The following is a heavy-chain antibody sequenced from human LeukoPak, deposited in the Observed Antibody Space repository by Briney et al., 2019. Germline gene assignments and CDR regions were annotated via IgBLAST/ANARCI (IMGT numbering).Heavy chain of an antibody. Sequence: ASVKVSCKASGYSFTGYYLHWVRQAPGQGLEWMGRINPRTGTNYAQKFQGRVAMTRDASIGTAYMELSSLRSDDTAVYYCARDLTSRAVGDYWGQGTLVTVSS. J-gene: IGHJ4*02. D-gene: IGHD6-19*01. CDR3: ARDLTSRAVGDY. CDR2: INPRTGT. CDR1: GYSFTGYY. V-gene: IGHV1-2*06.